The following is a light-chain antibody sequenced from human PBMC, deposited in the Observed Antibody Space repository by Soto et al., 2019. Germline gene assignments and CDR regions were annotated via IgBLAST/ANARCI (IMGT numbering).Light chain of an antibody. J-gene: IGKJ5*01. CDR1: QSVSSSY. Sequence: EIVVKQSPGTVSLSPGERATLSCRVSQSVSSSYLAWYQQKPGQAPRLLIYGASSRATGIPDRFSGSGSGTDFTLTISRLEPEDFAVYYCQQYGSSKITFGQGTRLEI. CDR3: QQYGSSKIT. CDR2: GAS. V-gene: IGKV3-20*01.